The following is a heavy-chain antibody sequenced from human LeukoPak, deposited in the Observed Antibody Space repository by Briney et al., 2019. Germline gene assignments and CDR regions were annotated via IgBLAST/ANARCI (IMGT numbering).Heavy chain of an antibody. D-gene: IGHD6-13*01. Sequence: SVKVSCKASGGTFSSYAISWVRQAPGQGLEWMGRIIPILGIANYAQKFQGRVTITADKSTSTAYMELRSLRSDDTAVYYCARAGDLYSSSWWPDYWGQGTLVTVSS. V-gene: IGHV1-69*04. CDR1: GGTFSSYA. J-gene: IGHJ4*02. CDR3: ARAGDLYSSSWWPDY. CDR2: IIPILGIA.